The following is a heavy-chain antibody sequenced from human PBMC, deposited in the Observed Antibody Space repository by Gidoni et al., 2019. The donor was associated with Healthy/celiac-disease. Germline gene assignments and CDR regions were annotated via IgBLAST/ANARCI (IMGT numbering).Heavy chain of an antibody. Sequence: QVQLVQSGAAVKKPGSSVKVSCKASGGTFSSYAISWVRQAPGQGLEWMGRIIPILGIANYAKKFQGRVTITADKSTSTAYMELSSLRSEDTAVYYCARLSGYDLYETWAFDYWGQGTLVTVSS. CDR2: IIPILGIA. D-gene: IGHD5-12*01. CDR1: GGTFSSYA. J-gene: IGHJ4*02. CDR3: ARLSGYDLYETWAFDY. V-gene: IGHV1-69*04.